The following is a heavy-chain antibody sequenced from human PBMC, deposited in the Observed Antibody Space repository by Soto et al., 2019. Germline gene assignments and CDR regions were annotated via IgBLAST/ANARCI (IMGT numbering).Heavy chain of an antibody. CDR1: GYTFTSYY. D-gene: IGHD3-22*01. Sequence: VASVKVSCKASGYTFTSYYMHWVRQAPGQGLEWMGIINPSGGSTSYAQKFQGRVTLTRDTSTSTVYMELSSLRSEDTAVYYCARDKYYYDSSGYSDFDYWGQGTLVTVSS. CDR3: ARDKYYYDSSGYSDFDY. CDR2: INPSGGST. J-gene: IGHJ4*02. V-gene: IGHV1-46*01.